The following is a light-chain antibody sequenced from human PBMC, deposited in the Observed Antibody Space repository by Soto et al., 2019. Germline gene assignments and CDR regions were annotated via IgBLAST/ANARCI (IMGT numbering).Light chain of an antibody. Sequence: QPVLTQSPSASASLGASVKLTCTLNSGHSSYAIAWHQQLPEKGPRYLMMINSDGSHNKGDGIPDRFSGSSSGAERYLTISSLQSEDEADYYCQTWSTGIRVFGGGTKLTVL. CDR3: QTWSTGIRV. CDR2: INSDGSH. V-gene: IGLV4-69*01. CDR1: SGHSSYA. J-gene: IGLJ3*02.